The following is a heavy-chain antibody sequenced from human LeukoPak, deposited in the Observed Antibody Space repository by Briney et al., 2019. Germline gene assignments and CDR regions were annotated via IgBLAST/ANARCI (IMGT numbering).Heavy chain of an antibody. Sequence: GGSLRLSCAASGFTFSSYAMSWVRQAPGKGLEWVSAISGSGGSTYYADSVKGRFTISRDNSKNTLYLQMNSLRAEDTAVYYCAKDRGYCSSTSCLRTHPLDYWGQGTLVTVSS. CDR3: AKDRGYCSSTSCLRTHPLDY. CDR1: GFTFSSYA. CDR2: ISGSGGST. V-gene: IGHV3-23*01. D-gene: IGHD2-2*01. J-gene: IGHJ4*02.